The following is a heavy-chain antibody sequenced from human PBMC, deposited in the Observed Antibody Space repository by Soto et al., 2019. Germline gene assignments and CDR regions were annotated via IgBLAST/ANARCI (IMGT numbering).Heavy chain of an antibody. CDR1: GGSFSGYY. D-gene: IGHD3-22*01. J-gene: IGHJ3*02. CDR3: AREFDSSWGAFDI. Sequence: TSETLSLTCAVSGGSFSGYYWSWIRQPPGKGLEWTGEINHYGSTNQNPSPKSRVTLSIDXXXXXFXLXLXXXTAAXTAVYYCAREFDSSWGAFDIWGQGTMVTVSS. V-gene: IGHV4-34*01. CDR2: INHYGST.